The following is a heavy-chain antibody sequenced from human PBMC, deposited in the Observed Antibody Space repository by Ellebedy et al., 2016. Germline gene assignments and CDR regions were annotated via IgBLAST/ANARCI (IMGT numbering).Heavy chain of an antibody. CDR1: GFTFSSYA. CDR3: ANRDYSGSYPPRYFDH. Sequence: GESLKISCAASGFTFSSYAMSWVRQAPGKGLEWVSGISGSGGSTYYADSVKGRFTISRDNSKNTLYLQMNSLRAEDTAVYYCANRDYSGSYPPRYFDHWGQGTLVTVSS. J-gene: IGHJ4*02. V-gene: IGHV3-23*01. CDR2: ISGSGGST. D-gene: IGHD1-26*01.